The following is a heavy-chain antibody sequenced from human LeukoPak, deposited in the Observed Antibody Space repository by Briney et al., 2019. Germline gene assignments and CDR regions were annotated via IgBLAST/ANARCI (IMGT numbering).Heavy chain of an antibody. CDR2: IYSGGST. CDR3: ARHSYGLQGDFDY. V-gene: IGHV3-66*04. Sequence: PGGSLRLSCAASGFTVSSNYMSWVRQAPGKGLEWVSVIYSGGSTYYADSVKGRFTISRDNSKNTLYLQMNSLRAEDTAVYYCARHSYGLQGDFDYWGQGTLVTVSS. CDR1: GFTVSSNY. D-gene: IGHD5-18*01. J-gene: IGHJ4*02.